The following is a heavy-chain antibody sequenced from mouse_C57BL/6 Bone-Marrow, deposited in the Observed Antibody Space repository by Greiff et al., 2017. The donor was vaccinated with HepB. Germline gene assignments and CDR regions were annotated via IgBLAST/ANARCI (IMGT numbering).Heavy chain of an antibody. V-gene: IGHV1-80*01. CDR1: GYAFSSYW. D-gene: IGHD2-4*01. J-gene: IGHJ1*03. CDR2: IYPGDGDN. CDR3: AISTMITTRWYFDV. Sequence: VQLQQSGAELVKPGASVKISCKASGYAFSSYWMNWVKQRTGKGLEWIGQIYPGDGDNNYNGKFKGKATMTADKYSSTAYMQLSSLTSEDSAVYFCAISTMITTRWYFDVWGTGTTVTVSS.